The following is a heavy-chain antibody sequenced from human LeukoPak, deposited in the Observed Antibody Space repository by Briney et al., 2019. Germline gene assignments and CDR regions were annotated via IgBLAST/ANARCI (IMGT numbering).Heavy chain of an antibody. Sequence: GGSLRLSCVASGFTFTNYAMSWVRQAPGKGLEWVAAITGSGGNSDYADSVKGRFTISRDNSKNTLYLQVNSLRAEDTAVYSCAKWGGYDILSGYYVPDYWGQGTLVTVSS. V-gene: IGHV3-23*01. CDR3: AKWGGYDILSGYYVPDY. J-gene: IGHJ4*02. D-gene: IGHD3-9*01. CDR1: GFTFTNYA. CDR2: ITGSGGNS.